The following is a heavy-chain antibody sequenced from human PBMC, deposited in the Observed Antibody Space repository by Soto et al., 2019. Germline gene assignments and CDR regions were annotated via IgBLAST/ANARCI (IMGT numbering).Heavy chain of an antibody. D-gene: IGHD1-26*01. J-gene: IGHJ3*02. CDR3: ARERSSGAFDI. V-gene: IGHV1-8*01. Sequence: QVQLVQSGAEVKKPGASVKVSCKTSGYTFTSYDINWVRQATGQGLEWMGWMNPNSANTAYAQKFQGRVTMIRITSIITAYMGLSSLRSEDTAVYYCARERSSGAFDIWGQGTMVTVSS. CDR1: GYTFTSYD. CDR2: MNPNSANT.